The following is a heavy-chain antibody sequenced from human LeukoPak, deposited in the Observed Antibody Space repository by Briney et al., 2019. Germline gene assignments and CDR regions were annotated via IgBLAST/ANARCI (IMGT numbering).Heavy chain of an antibody. V-gene: IGHV1-2*02. Sequence: ASVNVSCKASGYSFTGYYMHWVRQAPGQGLEWMGWINPNSGGTNYAQKLQGRVTMTTDTSTSTAYMELRSLRSDDTAVYYCARDNRFGGVIVMPDAFDIWGQGTMVTVSS. CDR2: INPNSGGT. D-gene: IGHD3-16*02. CDR3: ARDNRFGGVIVMPDAFDI. J-gene: IGHJ3*02. CDR1: GYSFTGYY.